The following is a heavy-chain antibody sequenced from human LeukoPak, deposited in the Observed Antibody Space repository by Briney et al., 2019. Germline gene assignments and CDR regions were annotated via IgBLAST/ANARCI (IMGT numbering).Heavy chain of an antibody. V-gene: IGHV1-8*03. Sequence: ASVKVSCKASGYTFTSYDINWVRQATGQGLEWMGWMNPNSGNTGYAQKFQGRVTITRNTSISTAYMELSSLRSEDTAVYYCARDPRFSPFDNWGQGTLVTVSS. CDR3: ARDPRFSPFDN. CDR2: MNPNSGNT. CDR1: GYTFTSYD. J-gene: IGHJ4*02.